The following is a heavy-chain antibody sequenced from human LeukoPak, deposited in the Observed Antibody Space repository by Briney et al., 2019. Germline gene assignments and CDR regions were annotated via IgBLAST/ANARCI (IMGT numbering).Heavy chain of an antibody. D-gene: IGHD6-19*01. CDR2: IKHDGGEK. Sequence: GGSLRLXCVASGFIFSNSWMSWVRQAPGKGLEWVANIKHDGGEKYYVDSVKGRFTISRDNAKNSLDLQMNNLRVEDTAVYYCATSQTTSGRYGNAFDIWGQGTTVTV. V-gene: IGHV3-7*01. J-gene: IGHJ3*02. CDR3: ATSQTTSGRYGNAFDI. CDR1: GFIFSNSW.